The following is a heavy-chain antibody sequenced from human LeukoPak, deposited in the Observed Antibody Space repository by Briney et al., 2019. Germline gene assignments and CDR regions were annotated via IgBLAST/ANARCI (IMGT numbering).Heavy chain of an antibody. J-gene: IGHJ4*02. CDR3: ARNPIYGSGSPKTHFDY. Sequence: GESLQISCQVSGYAFTTYWIGWVRQMPGKGLQWLGFIYPGDSGTTYSPSFQGQVTISADKSISTAYLQWSSLKASDTAMYYCARNPIYGSGSPKTHFDYWGQGTLVTVSS. CDR1: GYAFTTYW. CDR2: IYPGDSGT. V-gene: IGHV5-51*01. D-gene: IGHD3-10*01.